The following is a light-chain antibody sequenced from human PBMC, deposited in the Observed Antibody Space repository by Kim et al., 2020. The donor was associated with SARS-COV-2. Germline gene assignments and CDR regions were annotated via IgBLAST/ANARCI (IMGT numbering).Light chain of an antibody. J-gene: IGKJ1*01. CDR2: AAS. Sequence: IQMTQSPSSLSASVGDRVTITCRASQDISSSLAWYQQNPGKVPKLLIYAASALQSGVPSRFSGSGSGTDFTLTISSLQPEDVATYYCQKYDSADWTFGQGTKVDIK. CDR1: QDISSS. CDR3: QKYDSADWT. V-gene: IGKV1-27*01.